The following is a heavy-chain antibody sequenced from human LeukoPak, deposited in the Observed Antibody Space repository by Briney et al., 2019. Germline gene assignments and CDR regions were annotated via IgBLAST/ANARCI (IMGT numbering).Heavy chain of an antibody. J-gene: IGHJ4*02. CDR1: GFTFSSYS. D-gene: IGHD2/OR15-2a*01. CDR2: ISSSSSYI. V-gene: IGHV3-21*01. CDR3: AREILGASNTPLDY. Sequence: PGGSLRLSCAASGFTFSSYSMNWVRQAPGKGLEWVASISSSSSYIYYADSVKGRFTISRDNAKNSLYLQMNSLRAEDTAVYSCAREILGASNTPLDYWGQGTLVTVSS.